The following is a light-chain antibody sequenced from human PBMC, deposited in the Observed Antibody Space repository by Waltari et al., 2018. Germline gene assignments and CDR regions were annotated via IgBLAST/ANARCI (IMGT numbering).Light chain of an antibody. Sequence: EIVLTQSPGTLSLSPGERATLSCRASQTVRTTYLAWYQQKPGQAPTLLFYGASSRATGIPDRFSGSGSGTDCSLTISSLEPEDFAVYYCQQYDISPLTFGGGTKVEIK. J-gene: IGKJ4*01. CDR2: GAS. CDR1: QTVRTTY. CDR3: QQYDISPLT. V-gene: IGKV3-20*01.